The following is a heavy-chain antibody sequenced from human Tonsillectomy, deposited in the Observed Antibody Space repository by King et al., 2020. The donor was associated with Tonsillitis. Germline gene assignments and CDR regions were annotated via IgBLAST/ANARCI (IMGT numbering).Heavy chain of an antibody. CDR1: GKKLRKNRKE. Sequence: TLKEGGRRLVKPTQTITLTIKITGKKLRKNRKEESRIRQPTGTALEWLALIYWDDDKRYSPSLKSRLTITKDTSKNQVVLTMTNMDSVDTATYYCALGTRERYSSSWYAFDIWGQGTMVTVSS. CDR2: IYWDDDK. V-gene: IGHV2-5*02. D-gene: IGHD6-13*01. J-gene: IGHJ3*02. CDR3: ALGTRERYSSSWYAFDI.